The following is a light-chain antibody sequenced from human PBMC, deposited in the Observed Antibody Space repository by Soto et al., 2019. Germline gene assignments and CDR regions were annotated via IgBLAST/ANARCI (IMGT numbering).Light chain of an antibody. CDR1: QDITNY. V-gene: IGKV1-33*01. Sequence: IQMTQSPSSLSASVGDRVTITCQASQDITNYLIWYQQKPGKVPKLLIYDASSLGTGVSSRFSGSGSGTHFTLTISSLQPEDIATYYCQQFDSVPCTFGQGTKLEMK. J-gene: IGKJ2*02. CDR2: DAS. CDR3: QQFDSVPCT.